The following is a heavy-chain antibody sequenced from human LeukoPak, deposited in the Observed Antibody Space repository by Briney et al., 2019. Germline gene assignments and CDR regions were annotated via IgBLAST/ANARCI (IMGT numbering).Heavy chain of an antibody. Sequence: GGSLRLSCAASGFTFSSYGMHWVRQAPGKGLEWVAVISYDGSNKYYADSVKGRFTISRDNSKNTLYLQMNSLRAEDTAVYYCAKERSSTILTGFCVDVWGQGTTVTVSS. J-gene: IGHJ6*02. CDR3: AKERSSTILTGFCVDV. V-gene: IGHV3-30*18. D-gene: IGHD5/OR15-5a*01. CDR1: GFTFSSYG. CDR2: ISYDGSNK.